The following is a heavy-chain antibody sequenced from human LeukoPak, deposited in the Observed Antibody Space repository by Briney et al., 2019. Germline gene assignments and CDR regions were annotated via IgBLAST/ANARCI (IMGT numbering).Heavy chain of an antibody. CDR3: VVWSGYYTDDY. CDR1: GGSISSCY. Sequence: PSETLSLTCTVSGGSISSCYWSWIRQPAGKGLEWIGRIYTSGSTNYNPSLKSRVTMSVDTSKNQFSLKLSSVTAADTAVYYCVVWSGYYTDDYWGQGTLVTVSS. CDR2: IYTSGST. D-gene: IGHD3-3*01. V-gene: IGHV4-4*07. J-gene: IGHJ4*02.